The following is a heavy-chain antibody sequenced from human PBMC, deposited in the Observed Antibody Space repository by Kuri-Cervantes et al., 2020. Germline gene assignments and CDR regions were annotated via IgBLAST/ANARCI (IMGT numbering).Heavy chain of an antibody. CDR3: ARDLGHYDFPEYYFDY. J-gene: IGHJ4*02. CDR1: GFTFSSYG. CDR2: IWYDGSNK. D-gene: IGHD3-3*01. V-gene: IGHV3-33*01. Sequence: GESLKISCAASGFTFSSYGMHWVRQAPGKGLEWVAVIWYDGSNKYYADSVKGRFTISRDNSKNTLYLQMNSLRAEDTAVYYCARDLGHYDFPEYYFDYWGRGTLVTVSS.